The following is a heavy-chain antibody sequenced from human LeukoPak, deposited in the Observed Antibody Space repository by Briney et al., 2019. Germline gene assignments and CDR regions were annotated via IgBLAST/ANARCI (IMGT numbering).Heavy chain of an antibody. J-gene: IGHJ4*02. CDR2: ISYDGSNK. Sequence: GGSLRLSCAASGFTFSSYGMHWVRQAPGKGLEWVAVISYDGSNKYYADSVKGRFTISRDNSKNTLYLQMNSLRAADTAVYYCAKGALVHYCDSSGYYYVWGQGTLVTVSS. CDR1: GFTFSSYG. CDR3: AKGALVHYCDSSGYYYV. D-gene: IGHD3-22*01. V-gene: IGHV3-30*18.